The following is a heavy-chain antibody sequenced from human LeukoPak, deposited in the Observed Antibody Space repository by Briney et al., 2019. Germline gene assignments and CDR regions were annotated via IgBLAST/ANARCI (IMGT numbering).Heavy chain of an antibody. J-gene: IGHJ4*02. CDR1: GFTFSNYG. CDR3: AKGHRLLRGGNLHYFDY. CDR2: IRFDETDK. Sequence: PGGSLRLSCAASGFTFSNYGMHWVRQAPGKGLEWVAFIRFDETDKYYADSVKGRFTISRDSSKNTLSLQMNSLRPEDTAVYYCAKGHRLLRGGNLHYFDYWGQGTLVTVSS. V-gene: IGHV3-30*02. D-gene: IGHD3-10*01.